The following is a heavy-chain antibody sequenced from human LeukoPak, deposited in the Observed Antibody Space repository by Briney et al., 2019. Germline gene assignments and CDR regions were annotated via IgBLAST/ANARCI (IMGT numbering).Heavy chain of an antibody. V-gene: IGHV1-18*01. J-gene: IGHJ4*02. CDR3: VRDRDAXPDXVRDY. D-gene: IGHD2-21*02. CDR1: GYTFITSG. Sequence: GASVKVSCKASGYTFITSGITWVRQAPGHGLKWMGWISPFNGKTRFAEEFQDRLTMTTDTPTRTAYMVLRSLRSDDTAVYYCVRDRDAXPDXVRDYWGQGTLVTVSS. CDR2: ISPFNGKT.